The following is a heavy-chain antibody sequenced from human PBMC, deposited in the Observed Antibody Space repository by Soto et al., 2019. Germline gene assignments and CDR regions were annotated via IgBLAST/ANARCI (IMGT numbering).Heavy chain of an antibody. CDR3: SRGAGITETGAHYDYGMDV. V-gene: IGHV3-30-3*01. Sequence: QVQLVESGGGVVLPGRSLRLSCAASGFTFSSYAMHWIRQPPGEGLEWVAVVSYDENNKFCADSVKGRFTISRDNSKNTVHLQMNSLRAEDTAVYYCSRGAGITETGAHYDYGMDVWGQGTTVTVSS. CDR2: VSYDENNK. CDR1: GFTFSSYA. D-gene: IGHD6-13*01. J-gene: IGHJ6*02.